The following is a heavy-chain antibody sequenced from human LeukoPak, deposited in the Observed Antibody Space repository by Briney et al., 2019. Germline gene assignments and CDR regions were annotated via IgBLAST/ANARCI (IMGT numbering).Heavy chain of an antibody. CDR3: ASDLAARPDNWFDP. V-gene: IGHV4-39*07. CDR2: IYYSGST. D-gene: IGHD6-6*01. J-gene: IGHJ5*02. CDR1: GGSISSSSYY. Sequence: SETLSLTCTVSGGSISSSSYYWGWIRQPPGKGLEWIGSIYYSGSTYYNPSLKSRVTISVDTSKNQFSLKLSSATAADTAVYYCASDLAARPDNWFDPWGQGTLVTVSS.